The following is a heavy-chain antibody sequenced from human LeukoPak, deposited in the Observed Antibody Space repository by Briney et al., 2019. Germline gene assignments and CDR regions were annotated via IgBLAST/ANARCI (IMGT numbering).Heavy chain of an antibody. CDR3: ARSRYYDFWSGYRVYEGGAYYYGMDV. D-gene: IGHD3-3*01. V-gene: IGHV4-39*07. J-gene: IGHJ6*02. Sequence: SETLSLTCTVSDGSISSGSYYWSWIRQPPGKGLEWIGEINHSGSTNYNPSLKSRVTISVDTSKNQFSLKLSSVTAADTAVYYCARSRYYDFWSGYRVYEGGAYYYGMDVWGQGTTVTVSS. CDR1: DGSISSGSYY. CDR2: INHSGST.